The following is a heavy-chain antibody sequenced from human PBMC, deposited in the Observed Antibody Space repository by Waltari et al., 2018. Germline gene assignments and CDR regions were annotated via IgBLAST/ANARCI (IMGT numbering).Heavy chain of an antibody. CDR2: INQSGST. CDR3: ARANGSGRRIDY. V-gene: IGHV4-34*01. CDR1: GGSFSGYY. Sequence: QVQLQQWGAGLLKPSETLSLTCAVYGGSFSGYYWSWIRQPPGKGLEWIGEINQSGSTIYNPSLKSRVTIAVDTSKNQFSLKLSSVTASDTAVYYWARANGSGRRIDYWGQGTLVTVSS. D-gene: IGHD3-10*01. J-gene: IGHJ4*02.